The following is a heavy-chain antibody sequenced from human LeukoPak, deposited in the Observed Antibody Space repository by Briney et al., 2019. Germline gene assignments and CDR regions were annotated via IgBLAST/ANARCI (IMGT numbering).Heavy chain of an antibody. Sequence: GASVKVSCKASGGTFSSYAISWVRQAPGQGLEWMGGIIPIFGTANYAQKFQGRVTITADESTSTAYMELSSLRSEDTAVYYCARASPMYDYGDYWYFDLWGRGTLVTVSS. CDR3: ARASPMYDYGDYWYFDL. CDR1: GGTFSSYA. V-gene: IGHV1-69*01. J-gene: IGHJ2*01. D-gene: IGHD4-17*01. CDR2: IIPIFGTA.